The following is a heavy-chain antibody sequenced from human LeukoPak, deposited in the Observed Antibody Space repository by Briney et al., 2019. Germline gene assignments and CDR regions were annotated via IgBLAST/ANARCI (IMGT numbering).Heavy chain of an antibody. CDR3: ARHTYGGNSDFQH. D-gene: IGHD4-23*01. J-gene: IGHJ1*01. CDR2: IYHSGST. V-gene: IGHV4-59*08. Sequence: SETLSLTCTVSGGSISSDYWSWTRQPPGKGLEWIGYIYHSGSTNYNPSLKSRVTISVDTSKNQFSLKLSSMTAADTAVYYCARHTYGGNSDFQHWGQGTLVTVSS. CDR1: GGSISSDY.